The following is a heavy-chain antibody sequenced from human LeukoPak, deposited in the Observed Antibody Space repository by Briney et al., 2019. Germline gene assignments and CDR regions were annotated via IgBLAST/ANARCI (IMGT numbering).Heavy chain of an antibody. J-gene: IGHJ6*02. V-gene: IGHV6-1*01. CDR3: ARDPYIVATSSIHYYGMDV. CDR1: GDSVSSNSAA. Sequence: SQTLSLTCAISGDSVSSNSAAWNWIRQSPSRGLEWLGRTYYRSKWYNDYAVSVKSRITINPDTSKNQFSLRLNSVTPEDTAVYYCARDPYIVATSSIHYYGMDVWGQGTTVTVSS. D-gene: IGHD5-12*01. CDR2: TYYRSKWYN.